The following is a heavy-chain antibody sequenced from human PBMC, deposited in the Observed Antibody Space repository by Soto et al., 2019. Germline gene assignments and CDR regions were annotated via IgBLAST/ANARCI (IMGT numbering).Heavy chain of an antibody. J-gene: IGHJ4*02. CDR2: ISAHNGNT. CDR1: GYTFTSYG. CDR3: ARGPNYFDY. Sequence: QVQLVQSGAEVKKPGASVKVSCKASGYTFTSYGISWVRQAPGQGLEWMGWISAHNGNTKYAQKVQGRVTMTTDTSTSTADMEVRSLRSDDTAVYSCARGPNYFDYWGQGTLVTVSS. V-gene: IGHV1-18*01.